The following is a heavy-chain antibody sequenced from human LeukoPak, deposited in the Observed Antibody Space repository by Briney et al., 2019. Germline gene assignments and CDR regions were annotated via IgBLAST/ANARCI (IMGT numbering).Heavy chain of an antibody. D-gene: IGHD3-22*01. V-gene: IGHV1-46*01. CDR3: ARHYYYVSSGYYTYYFDY. CDR1: GYTFPNYH. J-gene: IGHJ4*02. CDR2: INPNGGSA. Sequence: ASVKVSCKASGYTFPNYHIHWVRQAPGQGLEWLGIINPNGGSASYAQRFQGRVTMTRDTSTTTVYMELTSLRSEDTAVYYCARHYYYVSSGYYTYYFDYWGQGTQVTVSS.